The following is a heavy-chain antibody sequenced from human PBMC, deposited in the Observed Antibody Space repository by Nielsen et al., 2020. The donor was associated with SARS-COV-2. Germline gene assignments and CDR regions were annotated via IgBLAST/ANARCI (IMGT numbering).Heavy chain of an antibody. Sequence: SLKISCVASGFTIDGYAMHWVRQVPGKGLEWVSGISWKSGSISNVGSVRGRFTISRDNAESTLYLQMNSLRVEDTGLYYCATLAAAGHYYYYGMDVWGQGTTVTVSS. CDR3: ATLAAAGHYYYYGMDV. CDR2: ISWKSGSI. CDR1: GFTIDGYA. D-gene: IGHD6-13*01. J-gene: IGHJ6*02. V-gene: IGHV3-9*01.